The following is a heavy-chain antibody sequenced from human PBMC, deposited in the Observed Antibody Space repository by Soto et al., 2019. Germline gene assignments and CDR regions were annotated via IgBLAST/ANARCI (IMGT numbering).Heavy chain of an antibody. D-gene: IGHD2-2*01. Sequence: QMQLVESGGGVVQPGRSLRLSCAASGFTFRSYGIHWVRQAPGKGLEWVALIWFDGSKKYYVDSVKGRFAASRDNWNNTLYLQINSLPVADTAVYYCGRDRLVPIGYGIVAWGQGTTVTVSS. CDR2: IWFDGSKK. CDR3: GRDRLVPIGYGIVA. J-gene: IGHJ6*02. V-gene: IGHV3-33*01. CDR1: GFTFRSYG.